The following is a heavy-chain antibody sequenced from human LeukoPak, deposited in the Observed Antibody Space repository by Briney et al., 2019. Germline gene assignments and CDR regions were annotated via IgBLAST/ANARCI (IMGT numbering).Heavy chain of an antibody. CDR1: AGSITNFY. CDR3: ARIAARYVGMDD. V-gene: IGHV4-59*01. CDR2: IFYSGST. D-gene: IGHD6-6*01. Sequence: PSESLSLTRIVDAGSITNFYWGWIRQLPGEWLEWIGYIFYSGSTNYNPSLKSRATTTVDTSKKLVSLNLSAVTAADTAVYYCARIAARYVGMDDWGQGTTVTVSS. J-gene: IGHJ6*02.